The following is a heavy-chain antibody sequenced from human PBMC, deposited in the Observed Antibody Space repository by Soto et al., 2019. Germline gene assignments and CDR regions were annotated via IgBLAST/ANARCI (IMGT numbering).Heavy chain of an antibody. CDR2: IYYSGIT. Sequence: SETRSLTCTLSGGSLTTSFFPWGWIRPSPGKGLEWIGSIYYSGITYYNPSLKSRVTISGDTSKNQFSLRVSSVTAADTAVYYCVRHHDTAMAYYNYFGMDVWGQGTTVTVSS. J-gene: IGHJ6*01. CDR1: GGSLTTSFFP. V-gene: IGHV4-39*01. D-gene: IGHD5-18*01. CDR3: VRHHDTAMAYYNYFGMDV.